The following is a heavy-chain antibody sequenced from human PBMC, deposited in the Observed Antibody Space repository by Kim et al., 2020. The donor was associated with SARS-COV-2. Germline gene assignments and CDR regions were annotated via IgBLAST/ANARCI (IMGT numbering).Heavy chain of an antibody. CDR3: ASGDDYGSDLV. V-gene: IGHV4-59*09. D-gene: IGHD3-10*01. Sequence: NQHPTLKSRITISVDTSKNQFTLKLSSVTAADTAVYYCASGDDYGSDLVWGQGTTVTVSS. J-gene: IGHJ6*02.